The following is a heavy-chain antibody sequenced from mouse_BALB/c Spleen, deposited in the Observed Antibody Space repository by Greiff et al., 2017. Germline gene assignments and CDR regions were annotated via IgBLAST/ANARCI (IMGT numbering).Heavy chain of an antibody. D-gene: IGHD2-4*01. Sequence: EVKLMESGGGLVKPGGSLKLSCAASGFTFSSYAMSWVRQTPEKRLEWVATISSGGSYTYYPDSVKGRFTISRDNAKNTLYLQMSSLRSEDTAMYYCARQEGMDYGGYFDYGGQGTTLTVSS. J-gene: IGHJ2*01. V-gene: IGHV5-9-3*01. CDR3: ARQEGMDYGGYFDY. CDR2: ISSGGSYT. CDR1: GFTFSSYA.